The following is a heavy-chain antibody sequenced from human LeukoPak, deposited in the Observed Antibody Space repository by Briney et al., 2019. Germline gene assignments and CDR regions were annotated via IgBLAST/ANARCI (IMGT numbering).Heavy chain of an antibody. V-gene: IGHV3-21*01. Sequence: AGGSLRLSCAASGFTFSSYSMNWVRQAPGKGLEWVSSISSSSYIYYADSVKGRFTISRDNAKNTLYLQMNSLRAEDTAVYYCARETRAVAGTSIDYWGQGTLVTVSS. D-gene: IGHD6-19*01. CDR3: ARETRAVAGTSIDY. CDR1: GFTFSSYS. CDR2: ISSSSYI. J-gene: IGHJ4*02.